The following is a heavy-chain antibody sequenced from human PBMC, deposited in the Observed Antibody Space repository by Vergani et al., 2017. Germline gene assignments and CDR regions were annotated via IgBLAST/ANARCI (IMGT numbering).Heavy chain of an antibody. Sequence: QVQLQESGPGLVKPSETLSLTCTVSGFSIDNGYYWDWIRQPPGKELEWIGSIYRTGRTHFNPSLKSRVTISVDTSNNHFSLRLNSLTAADTAVYFCARVMYRDEASTGYRLEGMDIWVQGTTVTISS. D-gene: IGHD3-9*01. J-gene: IGHJ6*02. CDR2: IYRTGRT. CDR1: GFSIDNGYY. V-gene: IGHV4-38-2*02. CDR3: ARVMYRDEASTGYRLEGMDI.